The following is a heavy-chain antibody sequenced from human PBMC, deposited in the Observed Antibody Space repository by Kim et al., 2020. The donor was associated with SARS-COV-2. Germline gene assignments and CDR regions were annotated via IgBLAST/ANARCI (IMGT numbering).Heavy chain of an antibody. J-gene: IGHJ4*02. CDR2: IWYDGSNK. CDR1: GFTFSSYG. V-gene: IGHV3-33*01. Sequence: GRSLRLSCAASGFTFSSYGMHWVRQAPGKGLEWVAVIWYDGSNKYYADSVKGRFTISRDNSKNTLYLQMNSLRAEDTAVYYCARDVGFAMTTDGFDYWGQGNLVTVSS. CDR3: ARDVGFAMTTDGFDY. D-gene: IGHD4-17*01.